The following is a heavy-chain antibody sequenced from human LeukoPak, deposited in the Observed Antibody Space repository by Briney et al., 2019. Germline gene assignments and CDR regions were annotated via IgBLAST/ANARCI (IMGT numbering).Heavy chain of an antibody. D-gene: IGHD4-11*01. CDR1: VGTFSSYT. Sequence: SLKVSCKASVGTFSSYTISCVRQAPGEGLEWMGRIIPILGIANYAQKFQGTVTITADKSTRTAYMELSSLGSEDTAVYYCAKDTAPYSTDYWGQGTLVTVSS. CDR3: AKDTAPYSTDY. CDR2: IIPILGIA. V-gene: IGHV1-69*04. J-gene: IGHJ4*02.